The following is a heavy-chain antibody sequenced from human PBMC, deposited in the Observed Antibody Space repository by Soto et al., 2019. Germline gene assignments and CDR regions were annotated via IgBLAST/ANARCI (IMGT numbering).Heavy chain of an antibody. V-gene: IGHV1-8*01. J-gene: IGHJ6*02. D-gene: IGHD6-19*01. CDR1: GYTFTSYD. Sequence: ASVKVSCKASGYTFTSYDINWVRQATGQGLEWMGWMNPNSGNTGYAQKFQGRVTMTRNTSISTAYMELSSLRSEDTAVYYCARAVAGHYYYYGMDVWGQGTTVTVSS. CDR2: MNPNSGNT. CDR3: ARAVAGHYYYYGMDV.